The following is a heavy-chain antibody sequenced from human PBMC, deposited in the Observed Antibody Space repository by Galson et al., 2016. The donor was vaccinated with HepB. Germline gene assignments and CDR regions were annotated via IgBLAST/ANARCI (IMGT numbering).Heavy chain of an antibody. J-gene: IGHJ6*03. CDR1: GYTFSRYA. CDR3: ARISPLTIFGVVPYYYYYYMDV. V-gene: IGHV1-3*01. Sequence: SVKVSCKASGYTFSRYAMHWVRQAPGQRLEWMGWINAGNGNTKYSQKFQGRVTITRDTSASTAFMELRGLRFDDTAVYYCARISPLTIFGVVPYYYYYYMDVWGKGTTVTVSS. D-gene: IGHD3-3*01. CDR2: INAGNGNT.